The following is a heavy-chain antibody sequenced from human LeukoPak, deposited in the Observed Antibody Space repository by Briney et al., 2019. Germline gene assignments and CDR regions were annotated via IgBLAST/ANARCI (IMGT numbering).Heavy chain of an antibody. D-gene: IGHD3-22*01. Sequence: GGSLRLSCAASGFTFSSYGMHWVRQAPGKGLEWVAVISYDGSNKYYADSVKGRFTISRDNSKNTLYLQMNSLRAEDTAVYYCAKTYYYDSSGHHEGAFDIWGQGTMVTVSS. CDR1: GFTFSSYG. V-gene: IGHV3-30*18. CDR2: ISYDGSNK. J-gene: IGHJ3*02. CDR3: AKTYYYDSSGHHEGAFDI.